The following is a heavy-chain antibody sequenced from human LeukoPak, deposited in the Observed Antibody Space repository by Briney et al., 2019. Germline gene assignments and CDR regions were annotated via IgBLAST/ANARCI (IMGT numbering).Heavy chain of an antibody. CDR2: IGTAGGT. V-gene: IGHV3-13*01. Sequence: GGSLRLSCAASGFTFSSYDMHWVRQATGKGLEWVSAIGTAGGTYYPGSVKGRFTISRENAKNSLYLQMNGLRARDTAVYYCARGSYGGYYYGMDVWGQGTTVTVSS. J-gene: IGHJ6*02. CDR1: GFTFSSYD. D-gene: IGHD4-23*01. CDR3: ARGSYGGYYYGMDV.